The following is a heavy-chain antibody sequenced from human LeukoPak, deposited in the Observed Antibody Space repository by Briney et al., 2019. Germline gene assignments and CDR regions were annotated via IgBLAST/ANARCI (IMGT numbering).Heavy chain of an antibody. V-gene: IGHV5-51*01. J-gene: IGHJ4*02. Sequence: GESLKISCKGPGHGSPTDGMAGVRYVPAKGREWMGVIYAGDADTRYSPSFQGQVTISADKSLNTAYLQWTNLKASDTAMYYCARFRGELMDGFDFWGQGTLVTVSS. D-gene: IGHD1-7*01. CDR3: ARFRGELMDGFDF. CDR1: GHGSPTDG. CDR2: IYAGDADT.